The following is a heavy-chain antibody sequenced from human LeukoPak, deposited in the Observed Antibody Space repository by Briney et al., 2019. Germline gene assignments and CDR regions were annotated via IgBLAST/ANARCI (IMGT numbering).Heavy chain of an antibody. D-gene: IGHD6-19*01. CDR1: GYIFTCYY. Sequence: ASVKVSCKASGYIFTCYYMHWLRQAPGQGLEWMGWIDPESGDTNYAQKFQDKITMTRDTYMKTGYMELSSLRYDDTAVYYCAREEYSSGWYRGGWFDPWGQGTQVTVSS. J-gene: IGHJ5*02. CDR2: IDPESGDT. V-gene: IGHV1-2*02. CDR3: AREEYSSGWYRGGWFDP.